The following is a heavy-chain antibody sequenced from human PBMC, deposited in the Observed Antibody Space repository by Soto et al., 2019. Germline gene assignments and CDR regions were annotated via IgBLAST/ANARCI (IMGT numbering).Heavy chain of an antibody. CDR2: IIKDGSKK. Sequence: GGSLRLSCAASGFTFSNYWMTWVRQAPGKGLEWVANIIKDGSKKHYADSVKGRFTITRDNSKNTVYLQMDSLRVDDTAMYYCVRDLALMADYWGQGTLVTVSS. J-gene: IGHJ4*02. V-gene: IGHV3-7*01. CDR1: GFTFSNYW. D-gene: IGHD3-16*01. CDR3: VRDLALMADY.